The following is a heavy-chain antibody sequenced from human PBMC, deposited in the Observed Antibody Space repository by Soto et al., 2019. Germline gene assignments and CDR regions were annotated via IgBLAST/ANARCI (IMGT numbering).Heavy chain of an antibody. Sequence: QLQLQESGPGLVKPSETLSLTCTVSGGSISSSSYYWGWIRQPPGKGLEWIGSIYYSGSTYYNPSLKSRVTISVDTSKNQFSLKLSSVTAADTAVYYCARQGDFDWSPIGTYYFDYWGQGTLVTVSS. V-gene: IGHV4-39*01. CDR2: IYYSGST. J-gene: IGHJ4*02. CDR1: GGSISSSSYY. CDR3: ARQGDFDWSPIGTYYFDY. D-gene: IGHD3-9*01.